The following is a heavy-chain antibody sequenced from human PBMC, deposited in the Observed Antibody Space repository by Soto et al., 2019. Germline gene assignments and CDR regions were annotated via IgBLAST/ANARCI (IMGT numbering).Heavy chain of an antibody. V-gene: IGHV4-34*01. CDR1: GGSFSGYY. CDR3: AGFPRHPPANRRYCSGGSCYSRYDWFDP. J-gene: IGHJ5*02. Sequence: SETLSLTCAVYGGSFSGYYWSWIRQPPGKGLEWIGEINHSGSTNYNPSLKSRVTISVDTSKNQFSLKLSSVTAADTAMYYCAGFPRHPPANRRYCSGGSCYSRYDWFDPWGQGTLVTVSS. D-gene: IGHD2-15*01. CDR2: INHSGST.